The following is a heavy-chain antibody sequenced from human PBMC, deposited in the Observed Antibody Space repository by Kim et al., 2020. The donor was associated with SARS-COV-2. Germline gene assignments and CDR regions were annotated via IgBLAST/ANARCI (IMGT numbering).Heavy chain of an antibody. D-gene: IGHD4-17*01. Sequence: SETLSLTCTVSGGSISSYYWSWIRQPPGKGLEWIGYIYYSGSTNYNPSLKSRVTISVDTSKNQFSLKLSSVTAADTAVYYCAREYRLYGDNYNDGMDVWGQGTTVTVSS. J-gene: IGHJ6*02. CDR3: AREYRLYGDNYNDGMDV. CDR1: GGSISSYY. V-gene: IGHV4-59*13. CDR2: IYYSGST.